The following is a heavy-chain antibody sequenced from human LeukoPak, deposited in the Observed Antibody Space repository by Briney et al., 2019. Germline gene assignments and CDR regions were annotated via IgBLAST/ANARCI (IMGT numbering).Heavy chain of an antibody. CDR1: GFTVSSNY. CDR2: IYSGGST. J-gene: IGHJ4*02. V-gene: IGHV3-66*02. Sequence: PGGSLRLSCAASGFTVSSNYMSWVRQAPGKGLEWVSVIYSGGSTYYADSVKGRFTISRDNSKKTLYLQMNSLRAEDTAVYYCARDQNCGGDCYGFDYWGQGTLVTVSS. CDR3: ARDQNCGGDCYGFDY. D-gene: IGHD2-21*01.